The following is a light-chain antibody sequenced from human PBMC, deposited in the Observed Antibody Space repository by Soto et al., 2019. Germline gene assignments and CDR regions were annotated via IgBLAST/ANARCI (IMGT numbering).Light chain of an antibody. Sequence: DIQLTQSPSSLSASVGDRDTITCRASQSINSYLNWYQQKPGKAPKLLIYVASRLQSGVPSRFSGSGSGTDFTLTISSLQPEDFATYYCHQSYTALPYTFGQGTRLEIK. V-gene: IGKV1-39*01. CDR3: HQSYTALPYT. CDR1: QSINSY. CDR2: VAS. J-gene: IGKJ2*01.